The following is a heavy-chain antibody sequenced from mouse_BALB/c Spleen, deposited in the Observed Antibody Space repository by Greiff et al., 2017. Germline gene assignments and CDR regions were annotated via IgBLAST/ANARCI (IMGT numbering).Heavy chain of an antibody. CDR3: TRDKAASYANAMDY. Sequence: EVHLVESGGGLVKPGGSLKLSCAASGFTFSSYTMSWVRQTPEKRLEWVATISSGGSYTYYPDSVKGRFTISRDNAKNTLYLQMSSLKSEDTAMYYCTRDKAASYANAMDYWGQGTSVTVSS. J-gene: IGHJ4*01. CDR1: GFTFSSYT. V-gene: IGHV5-6-4*01. D-gene: IGHD6-1*01. CDR2: ISSGGSYT.